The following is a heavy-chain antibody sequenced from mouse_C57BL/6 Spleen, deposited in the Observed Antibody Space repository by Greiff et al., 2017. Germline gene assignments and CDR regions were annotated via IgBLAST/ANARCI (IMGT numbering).Heavy chain of an antibody. V-gene: IGHV1-15*01. Sequence: QVQLQQSGAALVRPGASVTLSCKASGYTFTAYEMHWVQQTPVHGLEWIGAIDPATGGTAYNQKFKGKAILTAYKSSSTASMELLSLTSEDSAVYYCTRNDGSSDWYFDVWGTGTTVTVSS. CDR3: TRNDGSSDWYFDV. D-gene: IGHD1-1*01. CDR2: IDPATGGT. J-gene: IGHJ1*03. CDR1: GYTFTAYE.